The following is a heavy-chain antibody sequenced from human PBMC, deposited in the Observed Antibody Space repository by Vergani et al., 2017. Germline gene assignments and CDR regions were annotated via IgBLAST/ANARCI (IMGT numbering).Heavy chain of an antibody. D-gene: IGHD4-23*01. CDR2: ISGSGGST. CDR1: GFTFSSYA. CDR3: AKGGGVKLPGYPSYDAFDI. V-gene: IGHV3-23*01. J-gene: IGHJ3*02. Sequence: EVQLLESGGGLVQPGGSLRLSCAASGFTFSSYAMSWVRQAPGKGLEWVSAISGSGGSTYYADSVKGRFTISRDNSKNTLYLQMNSLRAEDTAVYYCAKGGGVKLPGYPSYDAFDIWGQGTMVTVSS.